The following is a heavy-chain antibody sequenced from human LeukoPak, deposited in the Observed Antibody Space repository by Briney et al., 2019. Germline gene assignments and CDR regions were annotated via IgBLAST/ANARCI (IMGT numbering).Heavy chain of an antibody. CDR3: ARGVGQQLTPGRYYYGMDV. CDR2: IYHSGST. V-gene: IGHV4-30-2*01. CDR1: GGSISSGGYY. D-gene: IGHD6-13*01. Sequence: SETLSLTCTVSGGSISSGGYYWSWIRQPPGKGLEWIGYIYHSGSTYYNPSLKSRVTISVDRSKNQYSLKLSSVTAADTAVYYCARGVGQQLTPGRYYYGMDVWGQGTTVTVSS. J-gene: IGHJ6*02.